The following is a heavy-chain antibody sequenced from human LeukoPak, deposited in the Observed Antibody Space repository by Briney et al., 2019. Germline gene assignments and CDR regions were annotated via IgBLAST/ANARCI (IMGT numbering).Heavy chain of an antibody. CDR3: ARDQRDYYGSGSYYDY. V-gene: IGHV3-23*01. D-gene: IGHD3-10*01. CDR1: GFTFSSYA. J-gene: IGHJ4*02. Sequence: GGSLRLSCAASGFTFSSYAMSWVRQAPGKGLECVSHIRGRADSTYYSDSVKGRFTISRDNSKNTLSLHMNSLRAEETAVYYCARDQRDYYGSGSYYDYWGQGTLVTVSS. CDR2: IRGRADST.